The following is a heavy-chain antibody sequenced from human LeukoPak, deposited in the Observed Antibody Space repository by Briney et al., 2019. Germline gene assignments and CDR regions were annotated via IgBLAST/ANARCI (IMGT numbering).Heavy chain of an antibody. CDR2: ISSSSSTI. D-gene: IGHD2-2*01. CDR3: ARGLDCSSTSCRSLGWFDP. J-gene: IGHJ5*02. V-gene: IGHV3-48*02. CDR1: GFTFSSYS. Sequence: GGSLRLSCAASGFTFSSYSMNWVRQAPGKGLEWVSYISSSSSTIYYADTVKGRFTISRDNAKNSLYLQMNGLRDEDTAVCYCARGLDCSSTSCRSLGWFDPWGQGTLVTVSS.